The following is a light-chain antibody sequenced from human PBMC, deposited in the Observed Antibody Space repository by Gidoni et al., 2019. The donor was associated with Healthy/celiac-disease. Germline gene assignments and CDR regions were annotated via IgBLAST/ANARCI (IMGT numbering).Light chain of an antibody. V-gene: IGKV3-11*01. CDR1: QSVSSY. CDR2: DAS. CDR3: QHRSTWPLT. Sequence: EIVLTQSPATLSSSPGERATLSCTASQSVSSYLAWYQQKPGQAPRLLIYDASNRATGIPARFSGSGSGTDFTLTISILEPEDFAVYYCQHRSTWPLTFXGXTKVEIK. J-gene: IGKJ4*01.